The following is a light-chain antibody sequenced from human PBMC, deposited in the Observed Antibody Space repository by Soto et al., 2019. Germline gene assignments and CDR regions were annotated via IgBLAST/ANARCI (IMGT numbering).Light chain of an antibody. CDR3: AAWDDSLNSVS. CDR1: RSNIGTNP. J-gene: IGLJ2*01. Sequence: QSVLTQPPSASGTPGQSGSISYSGSRSNIGTNPVNWYQQLPGTAPKLLFYTNTQRPSGVPDRFSASKSGTSASLAISGLQSEDEADYYCAAWDDSLNSVSFGGGTKLTVL. CDR2: TNT. V-gene: IGLV1-44*01.